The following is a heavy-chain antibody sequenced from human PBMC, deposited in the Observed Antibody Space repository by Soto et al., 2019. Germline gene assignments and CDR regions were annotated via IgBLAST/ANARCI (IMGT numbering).Heavy chain of an antibody. CDR2: ISNDENIK. CDR1: GFNFGNFG. Sequence: GGTLRLSCVASGFNFGNFGMHWVRQAPGKGLEWLTVISNDENIKQDSVRGRFAIARDNSKNTLYLHLTSLRAEDTAIYDCARGLRGVLDYWGQGTLVTV. D-gene: IGHD5-12*01. CDR3: ARGLRGVLDY. V-gene: IGHV3-33*01. J-gene: IGHJ4*02.